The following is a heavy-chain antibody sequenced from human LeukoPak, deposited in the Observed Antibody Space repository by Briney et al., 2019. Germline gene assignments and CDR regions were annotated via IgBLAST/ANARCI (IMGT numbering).Heavy chain of an antibody. CDR3: ARCRGRYCSSTSCSYYYYGMDV. CDR2: INHSGST. Sequence: SETLSLTCAVYGGSFSGYYWSWIRQPPGKGLEWIGEINHSGSTNYNPSLKSRVTISVDTSKNQFSLKLSSVTATDTAVYYCARCRGRYCSSTSCSYYYYGMDVWGQGTTVTVSS. V-gene: IGHV4-34*01. D-gene: IGHD2-2*01. J-gene: IGHJ6*02. CDR1: GGSFSGYY.